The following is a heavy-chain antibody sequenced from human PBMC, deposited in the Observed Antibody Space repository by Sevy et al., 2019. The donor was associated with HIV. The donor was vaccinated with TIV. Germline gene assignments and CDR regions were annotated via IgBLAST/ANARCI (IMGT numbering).Heavy chain of an antibody. CDR1: GDSINSGSYY. J-gene: IGHJ4*02. Sequence: SETLSLNCTVSGDSINSGSYYWNWIRQPAGKGLEWIGRIYSRTTDYNPSLKSRITISLDTSKNQFSLKLTSVTTADTAVYYCAMTHYYDSTSFGAKFDYWGQGMLVTVSS. CDR2: IYSRTT. V-gene: IGHV4-61*02. CDR3: AMTHYYDSTSFGAKFDY. D-gene: IGHD3-22*01.